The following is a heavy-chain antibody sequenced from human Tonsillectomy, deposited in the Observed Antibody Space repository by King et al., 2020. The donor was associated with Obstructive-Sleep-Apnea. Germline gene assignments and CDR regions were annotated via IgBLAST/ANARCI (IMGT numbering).Heavy chain of an antibody. Sequence: VQLQQWGAGLLKPSETLSLTCAVFGGSFSDFYWSWIRQPPGKGLEWIGEINHSGSTNYNPSLKSRITISVDTSKNQFSLKLTFVAAADTAVYYCARGRGAAAVNWFDRWGQGTLVTVSS. CDR2: INHSGST. D-gene: IGHD6-13*01. V-gene: IGHV4-34*01. J-gene: IGHJ5*02. CDR1: GGSFSDFY. CDR3: ARGRGAAAVNWFDR.